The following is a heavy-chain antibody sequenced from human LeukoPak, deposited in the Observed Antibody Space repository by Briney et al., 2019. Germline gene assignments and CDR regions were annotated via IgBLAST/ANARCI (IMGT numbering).Heavy chain of an antibody. V-gene: IGHV4-61*02. CDR1: GGSISSGSYY. J-gene: IGHJ4*02. CDR3: ARDLGSSQPFDY. CDR2: IYTSGST. D-gene: IGHD6-6*01. Sequence: SETLSLTCTVSGGSISSGSYYWSWIRQPAGKGLEWIGRIYTSGSTNYNPSLKSRVAISVDTSKNQFSLKLSSVTAADTAVYYCARDLGSSQPFDYWGQGTLVTVSS.